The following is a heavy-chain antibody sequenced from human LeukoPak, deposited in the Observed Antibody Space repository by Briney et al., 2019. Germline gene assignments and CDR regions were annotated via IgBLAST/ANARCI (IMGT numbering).Heavy chain of an antibody. CDR1: GFAFSSYV. Sequence: GGSRRLSCAASGFAFSSYVISWVRQAPGKGLEWVSSSSGNGDSYYADSVKGRFTISRDNSKNTLYLQMNSLRAEDTAVYYCAKQGGSGSYYNPYYFDYWGQGTLVTVSS. D-gene: IGHD3-10*01. CDR2: SSGNGDS. CDR3: AKQGGSGSYYNPYYFDY. V-gene: IGHV3-23*01. J-gene: IGHJ4*02.